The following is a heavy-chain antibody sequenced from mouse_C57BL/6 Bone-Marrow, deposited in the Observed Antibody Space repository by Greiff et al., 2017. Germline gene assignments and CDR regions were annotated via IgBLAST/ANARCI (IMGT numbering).Heavy chain of an antibody. Sequence: QVQLQQPGAELVRPGSSVKLSCKASGYTFTSYWMHWVKQRPIQGLEWIGNIDPSDSETHYNQKFKDKATLTVDKSSSTAYMQLSSLTSEDSAVYYCARTPRKYRNYDAMDYWGQGTSVTVSS. J-gene: IGHJ4*01. V-gene: IGHV1-52*01. CDR3: ARTPRKYRNYDAMDY. CDR2: IDPSDSET. D-gene: IGHD2-10*02. CDR1: GYTFTSYW.